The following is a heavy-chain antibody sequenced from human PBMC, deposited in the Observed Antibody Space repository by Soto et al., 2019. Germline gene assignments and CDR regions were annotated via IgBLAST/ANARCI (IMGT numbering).Heavy chain of an antibody. Sequence: EVQLLESGGGLVQPGGSLRLSCAASGFTFSSYAMYWVRQAPGKGLEWVSVISGSGGSTYYADSVKGRFTISRDNSKSTLYPQMNSLTADDTAVYYCAKDESRRNRRYFDLWGRGTLVTVSS. D-gene: IGHD4-4*01. V-gene: IGHV3-23*01. J-gene: IGHJ2*01. CDR2: ISGSGGST. CDR1: GFTFSSYA. CDR3: AKDESRRNRRYFDL.